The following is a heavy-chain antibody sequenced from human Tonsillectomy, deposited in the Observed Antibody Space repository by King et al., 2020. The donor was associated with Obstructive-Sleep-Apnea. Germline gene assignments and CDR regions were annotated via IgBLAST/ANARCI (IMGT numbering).Heavy chain of an antibody. CDR2: INPSGGST. J-gene: IGHJ4*02. D-gene: IGHD3-3*01. CDR3: ARGSTYGFLEWLYQYYFDY. Sequence: VQLVESGAEVKKPGASVKVSCKASGYTFTSYYMHWVRQAPGQGLEWMGIINPSGGSTSYAQKFQGRVTMTRDTSTSTVYMELSSLRSEDTAVYYCARGSTYGFLEWLYQYYFDYWGQGTLVTVSS. V-gene: IGHV1-46*01. CDR1: GYTFTSYY.